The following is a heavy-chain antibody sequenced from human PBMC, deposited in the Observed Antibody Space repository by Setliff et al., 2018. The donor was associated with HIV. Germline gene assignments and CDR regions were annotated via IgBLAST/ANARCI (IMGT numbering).Heavy chain of an antibody. J-gene: IGHJ4*02. CDR1: GASITRGGDF. Sequence: PSETLSLTCSVSGASITRGGDFWSWIRQHPGKGLEWIGYISYSGKTYYNPSLKSRITMSIDTSKNHFSLTLSSVTAADTALFYCARGGGKDLADNWGQGTLVTVSS. CDR2: ISYSGKT. D-gene: IGHD3-16*01. V-gene: IGHV4-31*03. CDR3: ARGGGKDLADN.